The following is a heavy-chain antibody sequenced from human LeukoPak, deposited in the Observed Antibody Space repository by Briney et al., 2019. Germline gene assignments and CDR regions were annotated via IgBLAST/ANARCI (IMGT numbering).Heavy chain of an antibody. CDR2: IYYSGST. CDR3: ARGDSGYDFWSGAMYYYYYMDV. Sequence: PSETLSLTCTVSGGSISSYYWSWIRQPPGKGLEWIGYIYYSGSTNYNPSLKSRVTISVDTSKNQFSLKLSSVTAADTAVYYCARGDSGYDFWSGAMYYYYYMDVWGKGTTVTVSS. J-gene: IGHJ6*03. CDR1: GGSISSYY. D-gene: IGHD3-3*01. V-gene: IGHV4-59*01.